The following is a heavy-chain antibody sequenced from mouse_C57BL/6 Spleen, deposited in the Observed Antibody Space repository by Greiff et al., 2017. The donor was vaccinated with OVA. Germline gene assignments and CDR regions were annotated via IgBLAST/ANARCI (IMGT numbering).Heavy chain of an antibody. CDR1: GSTFTTYP. J-gene: IGHJ2*01. CDR2: FQPYNDDT. CDR3: ARSLYDGYYDY. D-gene: IGHD2-3*01. V-gene: IGHV1-47*01. Sequence: QVQLQQSGAELVKPGVSVKMSSKASGSTFTTYPIEWMKQNHGKSLEWIGNFQPYNDDTKYNEKLKGKATLTLEKSSTTDYLELSRLTSDDSAVYYCARSLYDGYYDYWGQGTTLTVSS.